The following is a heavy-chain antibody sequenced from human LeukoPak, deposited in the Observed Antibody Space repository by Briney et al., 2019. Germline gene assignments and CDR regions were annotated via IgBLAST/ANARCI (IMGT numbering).Heavy chain of an antibody. J-gene: IGHJ3*02. D-gene: IGHD1-1*01. CDR3: ARHTAGYNSPRDSFNI. CDR1: GYTFTSNY. V-gene: IGHV1-46*01. CDR2: ISPSGGST. Sequence: GASVKVSCKAFGYTFTSNYMRWVRQAPGQGPEWMGVISPSGGSTTHAQKFQGRVTLTRDMSTSTVYMELSSLRSEDAAVYYCARHTAGYNSPRDSFNIWGQGSMVTVSS.